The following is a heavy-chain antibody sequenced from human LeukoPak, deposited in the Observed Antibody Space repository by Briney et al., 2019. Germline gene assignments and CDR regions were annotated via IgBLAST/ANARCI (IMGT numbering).Heavy chain of an antibody. J-gene: IGHJ3*02. D-gene: IGHD3-10*01. Sequence: KPSETLSLTCTVSGGSISSYYWSWIRQPPGKGLEWIGYIYYSGSTNYNPSLKSRVTISVDTSKNQFSLKLSSVTAADTAVYYCARGITMVRGVIITLDAFDIWGQGTMVTVSS. CDR3: ARGITMVRGVIITLDAFDI. CDR1: GGSISSYY. V-gene: IGHV4-59*08. CDR2: IYYSGST.